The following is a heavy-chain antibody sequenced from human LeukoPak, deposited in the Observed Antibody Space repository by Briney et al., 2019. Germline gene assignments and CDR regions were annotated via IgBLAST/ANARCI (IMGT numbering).Heavy chain of an antibody. CDR3: ARGASTGPIDY. J-gene: IGHJ4*02. Sequence: GASVKVSCKASGGTFSSYAISWVRPAPGQGLEWMGRIIPILGIANYAQKFRGRVTITADKSTSTAYMELSSLRSEDTAVYYCARGASTGPIDYWGQGTLVTVSS. CDR1: GGTFSSYA. D-gene: IGHD2-8*02. CDR2: IIPILGIA. V-gene: IGHV1-69*04.